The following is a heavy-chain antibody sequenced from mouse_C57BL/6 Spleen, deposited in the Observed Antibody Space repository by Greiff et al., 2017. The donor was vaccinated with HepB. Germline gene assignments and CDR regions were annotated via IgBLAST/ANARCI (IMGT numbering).Heavy chain of an antibody. D-gene: IGHD1-1*01. CDR1: GFTFSSYA. Sequence: EVKLVESGEGLVKPGGSLKLSCAASGFTFSSYAMSWVRQTPEKRLEWVAYISSGGDYIYYADTVKGRFTISRDNARNTLYLQMSSLKSEDTAMYYCTRDEDISRFAYWGQGTLVTVSA. J-gene: IGHJ3*01. V-gene: IGHV5-9-1*02. CDR3: TRDEDISRFAY. CDR2: ISSGGDYI.